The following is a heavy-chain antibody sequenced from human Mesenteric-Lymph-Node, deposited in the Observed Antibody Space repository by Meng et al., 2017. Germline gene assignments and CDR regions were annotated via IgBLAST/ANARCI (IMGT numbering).Heavy chain of an antibody. CDR1: GFIFSDYA. Sequence: EVRLLEPGGGLVQPGGSLRLSCAVSGFIFSDYAMSWVRQAPGKGLEWVAPISGTGGNTYYADSVKGRFTVSRDNPKNTLYLQMNSLRVDDTAVYYCAKMEPGWYVKTWGQGTLVTVSS. J-gene: IGHJ5*02. CDR2: ISGTGGNT. CDR3: AKMEPGWYVKT. D-gene: IGHD6-19*01. V-gene: IGHV3-23*01.